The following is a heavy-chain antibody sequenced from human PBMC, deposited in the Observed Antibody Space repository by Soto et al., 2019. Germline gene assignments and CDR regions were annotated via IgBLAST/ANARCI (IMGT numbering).Heavy chain of an antibody. CDR1: GGTFSSYT. V-gene: IGHV1-69*02. J-gene: IGHJ6*02. CDR3: ARASSSGSYYYYGMDV. CDR2: IIPILGIA. D-gene: IGHD3-22*01. Sequence: QVQLVQSGAEVKKPGSSVKVSCKASGGTFSSYTISWVRQAPGQGLEWMGRIIPILGIANYAQKFQGRVTITADKSTSTAYMELSSLRSEDTAVYYCARASSSGSYYYYGMDVWGQGTTVTVSS.